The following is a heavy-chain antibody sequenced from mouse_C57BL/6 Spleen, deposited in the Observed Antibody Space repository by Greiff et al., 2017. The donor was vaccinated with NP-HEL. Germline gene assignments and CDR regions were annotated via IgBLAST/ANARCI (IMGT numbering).Heavy chain of an antibody. CDR1: GFNIKDDY. J-gene: IGHJ2*01. CDR3: TKESLTFDY. Sequence: VQLQQSGAELVRPGASVKLSCTASGFNIKDDYMHWVKQRPEQGLEWIGWIDPENGDTEYASKFQGKATITADTSSNTAYLQLSSLTSEDTAVYYCTKESLTFDYWGQGTTRTVSS. CDR2: IDPENGDT. D-gene: IGHD6-2*01. V-gene: IGHV14-4*01.